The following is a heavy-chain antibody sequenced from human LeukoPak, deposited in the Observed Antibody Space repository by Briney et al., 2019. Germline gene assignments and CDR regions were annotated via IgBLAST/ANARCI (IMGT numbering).Heavy chain of an antibody. CDR2: INHSGSI. D-gene: IGHD3-10*01. J-gene: IGHJ4*02. CDR1: SGSFSGYY. Sequence: SETLSLTCAVYSGSFSGYYWSWIRQPPGKGLEWIGEINHSGSINYNPSLKSRVTISVDTSKNQFSLKLSSVTAADTAVYYCARGSRITMVRGAPLSALWGAYWGQGTLVTVSS. V-gene: IGHV4-34*01. CDR3: ARGSRITMVRGAPLSALWGAY.